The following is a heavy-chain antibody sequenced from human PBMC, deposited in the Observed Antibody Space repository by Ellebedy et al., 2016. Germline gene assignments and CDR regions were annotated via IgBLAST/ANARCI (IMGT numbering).Heavy chain of an antibody. CDR2: IWYDGSNK. J-gene: IGHJ4*02. Sequence: GGSLRLSCAASGFTFSSYGMHWVRQAPGKGLEWVAVIWYDGSNKYYADSVKGRFTISRDNSKNTLYLQMNSLRAEDTAVYYCARDPSSGYAKGSFDYWGQGTLVTVSS. D-gene: IGHD3-22*01. CDR1: GFTFSSYG. CDR3: ARDPSSGYAKGSFDY. V-gene: IGHV3-33*01.